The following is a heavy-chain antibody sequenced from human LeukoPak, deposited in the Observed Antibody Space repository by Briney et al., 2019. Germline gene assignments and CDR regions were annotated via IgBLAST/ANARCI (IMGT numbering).Heavy chain of an antibody. J-gene: IGHJ4*02. CDR1: RYTFSSA. D-gene: IGHD3-10*01. CDR3: AKVLYFGEKYYFDY. CDR2: ISRTGGST. V-gene: IGHV3-23*01. Sequence: PGGSHTLESATSRYTFSSAMRWVRQARRKCLEKFSNISRTGGSTFYADSVKGRFTISRDNSRNTLYLQMNSLRAEDTAVYYCAKVLYFGEKYYFDYWGQGTLVTVSS.